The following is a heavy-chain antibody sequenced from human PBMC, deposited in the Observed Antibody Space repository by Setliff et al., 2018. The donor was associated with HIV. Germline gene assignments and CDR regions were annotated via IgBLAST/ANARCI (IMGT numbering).Heavy chain of an antibody. CDR2: IYPGDSDT. V-gene: IGHV5-51*01. CDR1: GYTFSSYW. D-gene: IGHD2-2*01. J-gene: IGHJ6*03. Sequence: ESLKISCQGSGYTFSSYWIAWVRQRPGKGLEWVGIIYPGDSDTRYSPSFQGQVTISADKSISTAYLQWSSLRASDTAVYYCSRASDPSHRMPPTNYYYYMDVWGKGTKVTVSS. CDR3: SRASDPSHRMPPTNYYYYMDV.